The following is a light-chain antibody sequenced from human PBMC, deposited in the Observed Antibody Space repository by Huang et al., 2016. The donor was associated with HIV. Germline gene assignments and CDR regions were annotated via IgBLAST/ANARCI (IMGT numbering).Light chain of an antibody. V-gene: IGKV1-39*01. Sequence: DIQMTQSPSSLSASVGDRVTITCRASQSISSYLNWNKPKPGKAPKLLIYTASSLQSGVPSRFSGSGSGTDFTLTISSLQPEDFATYYCQQSYSTLFTFGPGTKVDLK. CDR3: QQSYSTLFT. J-gene: IGKJ3*01. CDR2: TAS. CDR1: QSISSY.